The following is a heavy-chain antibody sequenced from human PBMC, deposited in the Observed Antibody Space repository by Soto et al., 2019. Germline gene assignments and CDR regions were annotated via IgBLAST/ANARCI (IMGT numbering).Heavy chain of an antibody. Sequence: QVQLQESGPGLVKPSDTLSLTCAVSGYSISSSNWWGWIRQPPGKGLEWIGYIYYSGTTYYNPSLNSRVPMSVDTTTTQFSLKLTSVPAVDAAVYYCASRASQGTIDYWGQGTLVTVSS. J-gene: IGHJ4*02. CDR1: GYSISSSNW. CDR2: IYYSGTT. V-gene: IGHV4-28*01. D-gene: IGHD2-8*01. CDR3: ASRASQGTIDY.